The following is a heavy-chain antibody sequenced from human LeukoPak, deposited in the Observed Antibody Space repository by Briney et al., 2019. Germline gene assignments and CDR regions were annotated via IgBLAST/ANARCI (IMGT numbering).Heavy chain of an antibody. CDR1: GFTFSSYE. Sequence: GGSLKLSCAASGFTFSSYEMNWVRQAPGKGLEWASYISSSGTTIYYADSVKGRFTISRDNAKNSLYLQMNSLRAEDTAVYYCARRYCSSTSCLIDYWGQGTLVTVSS. J-gene: IGHJ4*02. CDR3: ARRYCSSTSCLIDY. D-gene: IGHD2-2*01. V-gene: IGHV3-48*03. CDR2: ISSSGTTI.